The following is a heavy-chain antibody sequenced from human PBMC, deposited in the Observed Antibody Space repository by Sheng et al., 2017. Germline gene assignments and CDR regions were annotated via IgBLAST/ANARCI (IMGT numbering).Heavy chain of an antibody. J-gene: IGHJ4*02. CDR1: GFTFSSYE. V-gene: IGHV3-48*03. D-gene: IGHD3-16*02. CDR3: ARDLTINYDSVWGSYRYAAY. Sequence: PGGSLRLSCAASGFTFSSYEMNWVRQAPGKGLEWVSYIGTSGSIIYYADSVKGRFTISRDDAKNSLNLQMNSLRAEDTAVYYCARDLTINYDSVWGSYRYAAYWGQGTLVTVSS. CDR2: IGTSGSII.